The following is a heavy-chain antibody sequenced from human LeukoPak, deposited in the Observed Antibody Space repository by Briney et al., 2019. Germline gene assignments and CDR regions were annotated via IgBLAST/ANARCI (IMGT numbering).Heavy chain of an antibody. CDR2: ISAYNGNK. CDR1: GYIFTIYG. J-gene: IGHJ3*02. CDR3: ASHFDTRRGAFDI. V-gene: IGHV1-18*01. Sequence: GASVKVSFKASGYIFTIYGISWVRQAPGQGLEWMGWISAYNGNKNYAQNLQGRVTMTTDTSTTIAYMELRSLRSDDTAVYYCASHFDTRRGAFDIWGQGTMVTVSS. D-gene: IGHD3-22*01.